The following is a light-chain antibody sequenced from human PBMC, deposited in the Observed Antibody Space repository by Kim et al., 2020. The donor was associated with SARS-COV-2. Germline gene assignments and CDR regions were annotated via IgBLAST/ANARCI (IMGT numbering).Light chain of an antibody. CDR3: RQMNSYPIT. Sequence: IQLTQSPSSLSASVGDRVTITCRASQGISSYLAWYQQKPGKAPKLLVYTASTLQSGVPSRFSGSGSGTDFTLTISSLQPEDFTTYYCRQMNSYPITFGQGARLEIK. V-gene: IGKV1-9*01. J-gene: IGKJ5*01. CDR2: TAS. CDR1: QGISSY.